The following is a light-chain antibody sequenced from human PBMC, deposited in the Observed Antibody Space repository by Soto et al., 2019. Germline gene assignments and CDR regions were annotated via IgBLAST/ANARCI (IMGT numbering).Light chain of an antibody. Sequence: QSVLTQPASVSGSPGQSITISCIGTSSDVGNYELVSWYQQLPGKAPKLIIYEDTKRPSGVPNRFSGSKSGNTASLTISGLLAEDEADYHCCSFAGGSTYVVFGGGTKLTVL. CDR2: EDT. J-gene: IGLJ2*01. CDR1: SSDVGNYEL. CDR3: CSFAGGSTYVV. V-gene: IGLV2-23*01.